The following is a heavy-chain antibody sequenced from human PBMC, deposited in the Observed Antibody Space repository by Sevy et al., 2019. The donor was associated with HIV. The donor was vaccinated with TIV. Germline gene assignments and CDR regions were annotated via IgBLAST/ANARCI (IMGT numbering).Heavy chain of an antibody. CDR1: GFTFSRDW. CDR3: ARDRIGYFDWLPLDY. Sequence: GGSLRLSCAASGFTFSRDWMTWVRQAPGKGLEWVSSISSSSSYIYYADSVKGRFTISRDNAKNSLYLQMNSLRAEDTAVYYCARDRIGYFDWLPLDYWGQGTLVTVSS. CDR2: ISSSSSYI. V-gene: IGHV3-21*01. J-gene: IGHJ4*02. D-gene: IGHD3-9*01.